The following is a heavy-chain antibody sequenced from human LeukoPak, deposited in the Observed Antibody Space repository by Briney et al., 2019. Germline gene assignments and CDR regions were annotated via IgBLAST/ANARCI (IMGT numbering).Heavy chain of an antibody. CDR3: AKDRRSQWLVQDY. J-gene: IGHJ4*02. V-gene: IGHV3-23*01. D-gene: IGHD6-19*01. CDR2: ISGSGGST. CDR1: GFNFSSYA. Sequence: GGSLRLSCAASGFNFSSYAMSWVRQAPGKGLEWVSAISGSGGSTYYADSVKGRFTISRDNSKNTLYLQMNSLRAEDTAVYYCAKDRRSQWLVQDYWGQGTLVTVSS.